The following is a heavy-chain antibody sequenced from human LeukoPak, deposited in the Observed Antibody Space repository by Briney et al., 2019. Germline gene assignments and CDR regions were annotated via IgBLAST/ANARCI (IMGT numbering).Heavy chain of an antibody. Sequence: GGSLRLSCAASGFTFSSYAMSWVRQAPGKGLEWVSAISGSGGSTYYADSVKGRFTISRDNSKNTLYLQMNSLRAEDTAVYYCARAPGIAVAGHPYYYYYGMDVWGQGTTVTVSS. CDR3: ARAPGIAVAGHPYYYYYGMDV. CDR1: GFTFSSYA. CDR2: ISGSGGST. D-gene: IGHD6-19*01. J-gene: IGHJ6*02. V-gene: IGHV3-23*01.